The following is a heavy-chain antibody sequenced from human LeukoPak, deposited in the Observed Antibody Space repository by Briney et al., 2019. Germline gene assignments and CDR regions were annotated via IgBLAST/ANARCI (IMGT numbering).Heavy chain of an antibody. CDR1: GFTLSTYS. CDR2: ISTSSNTI. J-gene: IGHJ5*02. Sequence: GGSLRLSCAASGFTLSTYSMNWVRQAPGKGLEWVSYISTSSNTISYADSVRGRFTISRDNAKNSLYLQMNSLRDEDTAVYYCAGGSNFDPWGQGTLVTVSS. V-gene: IGHV3-48*02. CDR3: AGGSNFDP.